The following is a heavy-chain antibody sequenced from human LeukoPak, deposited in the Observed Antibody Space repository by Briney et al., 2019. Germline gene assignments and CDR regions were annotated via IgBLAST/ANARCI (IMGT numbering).Heavy chain of an antibody. V-gene: IGHV3-23*01. CDR1: GFTFSSHG. J-gene: IGHJ4*02. CDR2: ITSGTRT. Sequence: GGSLRLSCVASGFTFSSHGMNWVRQAPGKGLEWVSGITSGTRTYYADSVKGRFAISRDNSKNTMYLQMNSLRAEDTAVYYCARDSSYSSSWYPSPIDYWGQGTLVTVSS. D-gene: IGHD6-13*01. CDR3: ARDSSYSSSWYPSPIDY.